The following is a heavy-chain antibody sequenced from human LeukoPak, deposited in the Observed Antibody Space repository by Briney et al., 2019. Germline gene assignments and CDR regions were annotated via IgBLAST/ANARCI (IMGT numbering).Heavy chain of an antibody. Sequence: GGSLRLSCAASGFTFSSYSMNWVRQTPGKGLEWVSYITSRSDYIYYADSVKGRFTISRDNAKNSLYLQMNSLRAEDTAVYYCAREMGGALDYWGLGTLVTVSS. CDR2: ITSRSDYI. V-gene: IGHV3-21*01. CDR1: GFTFSSYS. J-gene: IGHJ4*02. CDR3: AREMGGALDY. D-gene: IGHD2-15*01.